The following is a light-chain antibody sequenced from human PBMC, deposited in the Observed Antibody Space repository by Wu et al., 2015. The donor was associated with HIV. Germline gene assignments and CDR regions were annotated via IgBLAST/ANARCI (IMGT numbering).Light chain of an antibody. V-gene: IGKV3-20*01. Sequence: EIVLTQSPGTLSLSPGQTATLSCRASQTVNSQYLAWYQQKFGQAPRLLIYGSSIRATGIPDRFSGSGSGTDFSITISRLGPEDSAVYYCQRYGSSSYTFGQGTKLEIK. CDR2: GSS. CDR3: QRYGSSSYT. CDR1: QTVNSQY. J-gene: IGKJ2*01.